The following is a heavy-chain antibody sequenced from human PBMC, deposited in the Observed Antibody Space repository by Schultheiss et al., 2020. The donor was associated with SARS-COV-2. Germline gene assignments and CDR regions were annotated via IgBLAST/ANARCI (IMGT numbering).Heavy chain of an antibody. J-gene: IGHJ6*02. CDR1: GYSISSGYY. CDR3: ARQLGYCSGGSCYTPDYYYGMDV. V-gene: IGHV4-38-2*02. D-gene: IGHD2-15*01. CDR2: IYYSGST. Sequence: SETLSLTCTVSGYSISSGYYWGWIRQPPGKGLEWIGSIYYSGSTYYNPSLKSRVTISVDTSKNQFSLKLSSVTAADTAVYYCARQLGYCSGGSCYTPDYYYGMDVWGQGTTVTVSS.